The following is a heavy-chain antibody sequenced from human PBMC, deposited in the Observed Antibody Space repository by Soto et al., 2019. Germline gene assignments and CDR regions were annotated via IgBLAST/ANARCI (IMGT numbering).Heavy chain of an antibody. CDR1: GFTFSSYG. CDR2: ISYDGSNK. CDR3: AKDLKYGDYPRYFYSYGMDV. J-gene: IGHJ6*02. V-gene: IGHV3-30*18. Sequence: PGGSLRLSCAASGFTFSSYGMHWVRQAPGKGLEWVGVISYDGSNKCYADSVKGRFTTSRDNSKNTLYLQMNSLRAEDTGVYYCAKDLKYGDYPRYFYSYGMDVWGQGTTVTVSS. D-gene: IGHD4-17*01.